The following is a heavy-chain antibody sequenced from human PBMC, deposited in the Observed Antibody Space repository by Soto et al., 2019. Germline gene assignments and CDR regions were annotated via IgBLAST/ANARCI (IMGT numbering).Heavy chain of an antibody. D-gene: IGHD5-12*01. CDR2: IYWDDDK. CDR1: GFSLSTNGMG. V-gene: IGHV2-5*02. CDR3: ARLSRGVYDLDRLWEKFDY. Sequence: QITVKESGLTLVKPTQTLTLTCTFSGFSLSTNGMGVGWIRQSPGKALEWLALIYWDDDKRYSPSLRSRLTITRDPAKHQLDLTITDRDPVHTATYYCARLSRGVYDLDRLWEKFDYWGQGTVVTVSS. J-gene: IGHJ4*02.